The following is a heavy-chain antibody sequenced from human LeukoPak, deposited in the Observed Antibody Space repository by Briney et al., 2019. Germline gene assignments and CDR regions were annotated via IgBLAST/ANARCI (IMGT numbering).Heavy chain of an antibody. Sequence: GGSLRLSCAASGFTFSSYGMSWVRQAPGKGLEWVSAISGSGGSTYYADSVKGRFTISRDNSKNTLYLQMNSLRTEDTTVYYCARRGAVAGTLDYWGQGTLVTVSS. V-gene: IGHV3-23*01. CDR1: GFTFSSYG. CDR2: ISGSGGST. J-gene: IGHJ4*02. D-gene: IGHD6-19*01. CDR3: ARRGAVAGTLDY.